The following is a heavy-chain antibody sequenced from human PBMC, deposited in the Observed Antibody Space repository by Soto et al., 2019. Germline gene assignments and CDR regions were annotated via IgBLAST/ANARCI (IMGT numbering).Heavy chain of an antibody. CDR2: IYYSGST. J-gene: IGHJ5*02. CDR1: GGSISSYY. Sequence: ETLSLTCTVSGGSISSYYWSWIRQPPGKGLEWIGYIYYSGSTNYNPSLKSRVTVSVDTSKNQFSLKLSSVTAADTAVYYCARHYPSSPFDPWGQGTLVTVSS. V-gene: IGHV4-59*08. CDR3: ARHYPSSPFDP. D-gene: IGHD2-15*01.